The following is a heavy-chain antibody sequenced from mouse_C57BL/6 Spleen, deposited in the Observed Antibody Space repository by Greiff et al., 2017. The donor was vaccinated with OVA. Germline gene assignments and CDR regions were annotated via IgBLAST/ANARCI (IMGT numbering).Heavy chain of an antibody. CDR3: ARRANWYAMDY. CDR2: ISNLAYSI. CDR1: GFTFSDYG. V-gene: IGHV5-15*04. D-gene: IGHD4-1*01. J-gene: IGHJ4*01. Sequence: EVQGVESGGGLVQPGGSLKLSCAASGFTFSDYGMAWVRQAPRKGPEWVAFISNLAYSIYYADTVTGRFTISRENAKNTLYLEMSSLRSEDTAMYYCARRANWYAMDYWGQGTSVTVSS.